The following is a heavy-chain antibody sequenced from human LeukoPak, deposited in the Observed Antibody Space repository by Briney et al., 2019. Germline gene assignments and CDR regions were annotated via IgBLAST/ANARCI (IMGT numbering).Heavy chain of an antibody. J-gene: IGHJ4*02. CDR2: ISESGST. CDR1: GGSITSYY. Sequence: PSETLSLTCTVSGGSITSYYRSWIRQPPGKGLEWIGYISESGSTNSNPSLKSRVTISVDTSKNQFSLKLSSVTAADTAVYYCARVQMATLHFDYWGQGTLVTVSS. D-gene: IGHD5-24*01. CDR3: ARVQMATLHFDY. V-gene: IGHV4-59*08.